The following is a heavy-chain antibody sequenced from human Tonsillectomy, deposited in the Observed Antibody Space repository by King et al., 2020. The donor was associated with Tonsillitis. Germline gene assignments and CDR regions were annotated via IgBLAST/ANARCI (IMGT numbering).Heavy chain of an antibody. J-gene: IGHJ4*02. CDR3: ARISKGAAATRAPDY. CDR1: GGSISSYY. CDR2: IYYSGST. V-gene: IGHV4-59*01. D-gene: IGHD6-25*01. Sequence: VQLQESGPGLVKPSETLSLTCTVSGGSISSYYWSWIRQPPGKGLEGLGYIYYSGSTTYNPSLKSRVTISLDTSKNQFSLHLSAVTAADTAVFYCARISKGAAATRAPDYWGPGNLVTVSS.